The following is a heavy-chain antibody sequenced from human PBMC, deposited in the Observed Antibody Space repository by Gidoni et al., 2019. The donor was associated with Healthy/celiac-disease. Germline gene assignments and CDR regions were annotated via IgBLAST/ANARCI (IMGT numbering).Heavy chain of an antibody. J-gene: IGHJ4*02. Sequence: QVQLQQWGAGLLKPSETLSLTCAVYGGSFSGYYWSWIRQPPGKGLEWIGEINHSGSTNYNPSLKSRVTISVDTSKNQFSLKLSSVTAADTAVYYCARGSAGFWSGYPHLYFDYWGQGTLVTVSS. V-gene: IGHV4-34*01. CDR3: ARGSAGFWSGYPHLYFDY. CDR1: GGSFSGYY. D-gene: IGHD3-3*01. CDR2: INHSGST.